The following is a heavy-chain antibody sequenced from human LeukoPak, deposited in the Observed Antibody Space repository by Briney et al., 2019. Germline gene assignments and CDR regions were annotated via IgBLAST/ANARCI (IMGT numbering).Heavy chain of an antibody. D-gene: IGHD2-15*01. CDR1: GGSFSGYY. Sequence: SETLSLTCAVYGGSFSGYYWSWIRQPPGKGLEWIGEINHSGSTNYNPSLKSRVTISVDTSKSQFSLKLSSVTAADTAVYYCARAPGYCSGGSCYPPGPNWFDPWGQGTLVTVSS. CDR3: ARAPGYCSGGSCYPPGPNWFDP. J-gene: IGHJ5*02. CDR2: INHSGST. V-gene: IGHV4-34*01.